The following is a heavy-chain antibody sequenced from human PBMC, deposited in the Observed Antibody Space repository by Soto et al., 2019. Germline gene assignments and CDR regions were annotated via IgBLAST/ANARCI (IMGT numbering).Heavy chain of an antibody. Sequence: SETLSLTCAVSGGSISSGGYSWSWIRQPPGKGLECIGYIYHSGSTYYNPSLKSRVTISVDRSKNQFSLKLTSVTAADTAVYYCARTYSSSWSPFDYWGQGTLVTVSS. CDR3: ARTYSSSWSPFDY. CDR2: IYHSGST. D-gene: IGHD6-13*01. V-gene: IGHV4-30-2*01. CDR1: GGSISSGGYS. J-gene: IGHJ4*02.